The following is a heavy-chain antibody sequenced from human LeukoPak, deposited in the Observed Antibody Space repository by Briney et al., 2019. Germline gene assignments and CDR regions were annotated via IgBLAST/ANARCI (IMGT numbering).Heavy chain of an antibody. CDR1: GFTFSSYA. D-gene: IGHD6-19*01. J-gene: IGHJ4*02. Sequence: GGSLRLSCAASGFTFSSYAMSWVRQAPGKGLEWVSAISGSGGSTYYADSVKGRFTISRDNSKNTLYLQMNSLRPEDTAVYYCARDDGSGGPFDYWGQGTLVTVSS. CDR2: ISGSGGST. CDR3: ARDDGSGGPFDY. V-gene: IGHV3-23*01.